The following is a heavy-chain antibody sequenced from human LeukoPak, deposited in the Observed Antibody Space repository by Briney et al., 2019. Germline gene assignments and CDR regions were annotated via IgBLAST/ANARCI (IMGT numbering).Heavy chain of an antibody. J-gene: IGHJ4*02. Sequence: SETLSLTCTVSGGSISSSSYYWGWIRQPPGKGPGWIGSIYYSGSTNYNPSLKSRVTISVDTSKKQFSLKLSSVTAADTAVYYCARGYSSSSGRPDYWGQGTLVTVSS. CDR3: ARGYSSSSGRPDY. D-gene: IGHD6-6*01. CDR1: GGSISSSSYY. CDR2: IYYSGST. V-gene: IGHV4-39*07.